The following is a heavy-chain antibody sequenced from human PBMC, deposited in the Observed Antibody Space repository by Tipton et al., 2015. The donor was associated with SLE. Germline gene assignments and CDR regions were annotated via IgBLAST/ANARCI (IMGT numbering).Heavy chain of an antibody. CDR2: ISSSGSTI. J-gene: IGHJ4*02. Sequence: SLRLSCAASGFTFSSYEMNWVRQAPGKGLEWVSYISSSGSTIYYADSVKGRFTISRDNAKNSLYLQMNSLRAEDTAVYYCAREKQLVRGFDYWGQGTLVTVSS. D-gene: IGHD6-6*01. CDR1: GFTFSSYE. CDR3: AREKQLVRGFDY. V-gene: IGHV3-48*03.